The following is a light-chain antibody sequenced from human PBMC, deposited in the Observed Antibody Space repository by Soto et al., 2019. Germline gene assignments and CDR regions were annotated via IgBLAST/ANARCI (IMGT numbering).Light chain of an antibody. CDR2: AAS. Sequence: EIVLTQSSGTLSLSPGERATLSCRASQSVSSSYLAWYQQKPGQAPRLLIYAASSRATGIPDRFSGSGSGTDFTLTLSRLEPEDFAVYYCQQYGSSPPYTFGQGTKLEIK. V-gene: IGKV3-20*01. J-gene: IGKJ2*01. CDR3: QQYGSSPPYT. CDR1: QSVSSSY.